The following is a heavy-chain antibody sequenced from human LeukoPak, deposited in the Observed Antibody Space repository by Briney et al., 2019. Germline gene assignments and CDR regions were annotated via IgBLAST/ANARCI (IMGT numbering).Heavy chain of an antibody. Sequence: GESLKISCKASGYSFTTYWIAWVRQMPGKGLEWMGIIFPGDSDTRYSPSFQGQVTISADKTISTAYLQWSSLKASDTAMYYCANAYCGGDCPRGDAFDIWGQGTMVTVSS. J-gene: IGHJ3*02. CDR3: ANAYCGGDCPRGDAFDI. V-gene: IGHV5-51*01. D-gene: IGHD2-21*02. CDR2: IFPGDSDT. CDR1: GYSFTTYW.